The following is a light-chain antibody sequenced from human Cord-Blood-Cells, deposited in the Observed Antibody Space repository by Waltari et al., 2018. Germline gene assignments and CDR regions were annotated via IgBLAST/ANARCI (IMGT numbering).Light chain of an antibody. CDR3: CSYAGSYTLV. V-gene: IGLV2-11*01. CDR1: SSDVGCYNY. J-gene: IGLJ3*02. Sequence: QSALTQPRSVSGSPGQSVTISCTRTSSDVGCYNYVSWYQQHPGKAPKLMIYDVSKRPSGVPDRFSGSKSGNTASLTISGLQAEDEADYYCCSYAGSYTLVFGGGTKLTVL. CDR2: DVS.